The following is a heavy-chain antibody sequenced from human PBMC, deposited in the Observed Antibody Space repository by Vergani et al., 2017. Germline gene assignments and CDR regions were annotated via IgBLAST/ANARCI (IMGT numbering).Heavy chain of an antibody. CDR2: ISGSGGST. CDR3: AKDVPLLSITMVRGVIGV. D-gene: IGHD3-10*01. CDR1: GFTFSSYA. J-gene: IGHJ4*02. V-gene: IGHV3-23*01. Sequence: EVQLLESGGGLVQPGGSLRLSCAASGFTFSSYAMSWVRQAPGKGLEWVSAISGSGGSTYYADSVKGRFTISRDNSKNTLYLQMNSLRAEDTAVYYCAKDVPLLSITMVRGVIGVWGQGTLVTVSS.